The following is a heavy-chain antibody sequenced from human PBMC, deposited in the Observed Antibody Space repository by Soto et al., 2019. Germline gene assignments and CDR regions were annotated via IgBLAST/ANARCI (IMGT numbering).Heavy chain of an antibody. V-gene: IGHV3-15*01. Sequence: GGSLRLSCAASGFTFSNAWMSWVRQAPGKGLEWVGRIKSKTDGGTTDYAAPVKGRFTISRDDSKNTLYLQMNSLKTEDTAVYYCTTRQEGIVVVPAAIYAFDIWGQGTMVTVSS. CDR2: IKSKTDGGTT. CDR3: TTRQEGIVVVPAAIYAFDI. CDR1: GFTFSNAW. D-gene: IGHD2-2*02. J-gene: IGHJ3*02.